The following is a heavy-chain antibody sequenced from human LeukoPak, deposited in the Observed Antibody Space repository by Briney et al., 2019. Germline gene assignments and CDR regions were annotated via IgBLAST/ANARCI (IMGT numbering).Heavy chain of an antibody. CDR2: IYYSGST. CDR1: GGSISSYY. V-gene: IGHV4-59*01. Sequence: SETLSLTCTVSGGSISSYYWSWIRQPQGKGLEWIGYIYYSGSTNYNPSLKSRVTISVDTSKNQFSLKLSSVAAADTAVYYCARVISADWFDPWGQGTLVTVSS. J-gene: IGHJ5*02. CDR3: ARVISADWFDP.